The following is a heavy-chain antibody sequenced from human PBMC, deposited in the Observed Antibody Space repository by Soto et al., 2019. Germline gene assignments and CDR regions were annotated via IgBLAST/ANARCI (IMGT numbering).Heavy chain of an antibody. J-gene: IGHJ6*02. CDR2: INPSGGST. D-gene: IGHD6-19*01. CDR3: AREPFPGIAVAGEIGYYYYGMDV. Sequence: SVKVSCQASGYTFTSYYMHWVRQAPVQGLEWMGIINPSGGSTSYAQKFQGRVTMTRDTSTSTVYMELSSLRSEDTAVYYCAREPFPGIAVAGEIGYYYYGMDVWGQGTTVTVSS. V-gene: IGHV1-46*01. CDR1: GYTFTSYY.